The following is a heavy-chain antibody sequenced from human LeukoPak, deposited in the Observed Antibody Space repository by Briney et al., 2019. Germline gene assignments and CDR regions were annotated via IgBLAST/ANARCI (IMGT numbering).Heavy chain of an antibody. CDR3: AKGIVPGIGVAADY. CDR1: GFTFTTFA. J-gene: IGHJ4*02. V-gene: IGHV3-23*01. D-gene: IGHD6-19*01. CDR2: ISRSSDT. Sequence: PGGSLRLSCTTSGFTFTTFAMSWVRQAPGQGLEWVSTISRSSDTYYADPVKGRFTISRDNSKNTLYLQMNSLRVEDTAVYYCAKGIVPGIGVAADYWGQGTLVPVSS.